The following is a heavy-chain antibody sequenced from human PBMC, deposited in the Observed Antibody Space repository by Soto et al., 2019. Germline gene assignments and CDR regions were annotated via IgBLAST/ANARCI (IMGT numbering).Heavy chain of an antibody. V-gene: IGHV6-1*01. J-gene: IGHJ6*02. CDR3: ASSYNPSGSYYGYYYYGMDV. CDR1: GDSVSSNSAA. CDR2: TYYRSKWYN. D-gene: IGHD1-26*01. Sequence: SQTLSLTCVISGDSVSSNSAAWNWIRQSPSRGHEWLGRTYYRSKWYNDYAVSVKSRITINPDTSKNQFSLQLNSVTPEDTAVYYCASSYNPSGSYYGYYYYGMDVWGQGTTVTVSS.